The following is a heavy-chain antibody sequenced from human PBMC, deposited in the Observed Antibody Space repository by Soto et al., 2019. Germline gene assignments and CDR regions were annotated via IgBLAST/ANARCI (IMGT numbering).Heavy chain of an antibody. J-gene: IGHJ4*02. CDR1: GGSVSSGSYY. Sequence: SETLSLTCTVSGGSVSSGSYYWSWIRQPPGKGLEWIGYIYYSGSTNYNPSLKSRVTISVDTSKNQFSLKLSSVTAADTAVYYCARVPAAAGTVDYWGQGTLVTVSS. D-gene: IGHD6-13*01. V-gene: IGHV4-61*01. CDR3: ARVPAAAGTVDY. CDR2: IYYSGST.